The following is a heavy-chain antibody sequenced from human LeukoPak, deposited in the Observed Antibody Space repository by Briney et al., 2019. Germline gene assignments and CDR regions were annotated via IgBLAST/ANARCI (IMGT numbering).Heavy chain of an antibody. CDR1: GYTFASYY. CDR3: ARSHGGITIRNWFDP. CDR2: INPNSGGT. D-gene: IGHD3-3*01. V-gene: IGHV1-2*02. Sequence: ASVKVSCKASGYTFASYYMHWVRQAPGQGLEWMGWINPNSGGTNYAQKFQGRVTMTRDTSISTAYMELSRLRSDDTAVYYCARSHGGITIRNWFDPWGQGTLVTVSS. J-gene: IGHJ5*02.